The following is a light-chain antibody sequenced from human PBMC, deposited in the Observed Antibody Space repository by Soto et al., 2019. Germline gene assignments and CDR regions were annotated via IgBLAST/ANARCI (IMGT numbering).Light chain of an antibody. J-gene: IGKJ4*01. V-gene: IGKV3-11*01. CDR3: QQRSNWPLT. CDR2: DAS. CDR1: QSVSSY. Sequence: EIVLTQSPATLSLSPGERATLSCRASQSVSSYLAWYQQKPGQAPRLLSYDASNRATVIPARFSGSGSWTDFSLTISSLEPEDFAVYYCQQRSNWPLTFGGGTKV.